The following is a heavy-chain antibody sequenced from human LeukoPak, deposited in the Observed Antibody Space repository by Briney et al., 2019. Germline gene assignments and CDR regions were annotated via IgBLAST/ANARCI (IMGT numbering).Heavy chain of an antibody. Sequence: GGSLRLSCAASGFTFTSYSMNWVRQAPGKGLEWVSSISSSSSYIYYADSVKGRFTISRDNAKNSLYLQMNSLRAEDTAVYYCARGNHDYGDYDYWGQGTLVTVSS. CDR2: ISSSSSYI. V-gene: IGHV3-21*01. CDR1: GFTFTSYS. CDR3: ARGNHDYGDYDY. D-gene: IGHD4-17*01. J-gene: IGHJ4*02.